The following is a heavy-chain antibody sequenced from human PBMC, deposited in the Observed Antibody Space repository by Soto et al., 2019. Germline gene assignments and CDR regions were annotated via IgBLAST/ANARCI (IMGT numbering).Heavy chain of an antibody. CDR3: ARDDKSGYFGYYYYMDV. CDR2: ISSSSSTI. J-gene: IGHJ6*03. D-gene: IGHD3-3*01. Sequence: PGGSLRLSCAASGFTFSSYSMNWVRQAPGKGLEWVSYISSSSSTIYYADSVKGRFTISRDNAKNSLYLQMNSLRAEDTAVYYCARDDKSGYFGYYYYMDVWGKGTTVTVSS. CDR1: GFTFSSYS. V-gene: IGHV3-48*01.